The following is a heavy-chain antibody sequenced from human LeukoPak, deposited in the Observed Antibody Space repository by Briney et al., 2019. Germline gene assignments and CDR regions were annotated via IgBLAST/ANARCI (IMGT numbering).Heavy chain of an antibody. CDR2: IIPIFGTA. Sequence: GASVKVSCKASGGTFSSYAISWVRQAPGQGLEWMGGIIPIFGTANYAQKFQGRVTITADESTSTAYMELRSLRSDDTAVYYCAIGLRLDDLLDYWGQGTLVTVSS. CDR3: AIGLRLDDLLDY. CDR1: GGTFSSYA. D-gene: IGHD3-3*01. J-gene: IGHJ4*02. V-gene: IGHV1-69*13.